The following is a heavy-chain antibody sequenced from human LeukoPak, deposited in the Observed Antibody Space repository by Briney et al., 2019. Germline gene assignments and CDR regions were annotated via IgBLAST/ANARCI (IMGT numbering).Heavy chain of an antibody. D-gene: IGHD4-11*01. V-gene: IGHV3-15*01. CDR3: SGHMTSADY. J-gene: IGHJ4*02. Sequence: GSLRLSYAASGFIFSDAWMNWVRQAPGKGLEWVARIKSKVHGETRDYAAPVNGRFTISRDDSGNTLYLQMNSLRIEDTGVYYCSGHMTSADYWGPGILVTVSS. CDR2: IKSKVHGETR. CDR1: GFIFSDAW.